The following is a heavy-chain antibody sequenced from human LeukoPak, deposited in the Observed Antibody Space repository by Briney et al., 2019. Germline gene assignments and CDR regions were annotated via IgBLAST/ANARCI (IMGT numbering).Heavy chain of an antibody. V-gene: IGHV1-69*04. D-gene: IGHD6-13*01. CDR1: GGTFSSYA. J-gene: IGHJ3*02. CDR3: ARGTAGDAFDI. Sequence: SVKVSCKASGGTFSSYAISWVRQAPGQGLEWMGRIIPIFGIANYAQKFQGRVTITADKSTSTAYMELSSLRSEDTAVYYCARGTAGDAFDIWGQGTMITVSS. CDR2: IIPIFGIA.